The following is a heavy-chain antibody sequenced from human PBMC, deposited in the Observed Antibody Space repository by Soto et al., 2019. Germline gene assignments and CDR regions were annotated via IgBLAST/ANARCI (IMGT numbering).Heavy chain of an antibody. CDR2: IIPNGGSA. CDR3: ARVYSGGFEH. CDR1: GYTLTNYN. J-gene: IGHJ4*02. V-gene: IGHV1-46*01. Sequence: QVQLVQSGAEVKKPGASVKVSCKASGYTLTNYNMHWVRQAPGQGLEWMGIIIPNGGSATYAQKLQGRVTMTTDTSTSTVYMELSSLKSEDTAVYYCARVYSGGFEHWGQGTLVTVSS. D-gene: IGHD5-18*01.